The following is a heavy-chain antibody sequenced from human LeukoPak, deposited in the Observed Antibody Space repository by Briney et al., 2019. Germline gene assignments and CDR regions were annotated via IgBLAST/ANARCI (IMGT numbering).Heavy chain of an antibody. CDR3: ARDRPTGSYYSIDY. Sequence: GGSLRLSCAASGFTFNEFGVHWVRQAPGQGLEWVALIWYDGSNKYYADSVKGRFTISRDNSKNTVYLQMNSLRVEDTAIYYCARDRPTGSYYSIDYWGQGALAAVSS. CDR1: GFTFNEFG. D-gene: IGHD1-26*01. J-gene: IGHJ4*02. CDR2: IWYDGSNK. V-gene: IGHV3-33*01.